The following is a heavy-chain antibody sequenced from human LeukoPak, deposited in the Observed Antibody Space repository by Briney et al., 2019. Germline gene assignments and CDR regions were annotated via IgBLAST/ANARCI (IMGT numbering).Heavy chain of an antibody. CDR1: GGSFSGYY. D-gene: IGHD4-4*01. V-gene: IGHV4-34*01. CDR3: ASLLMTTVTLG. CDR2: IYYSGST. J-gene: IGHJ4*02. Sequence: SETLSLTCAVYGGSFSGYYWSWIRQPPGKGLEWIGSIYYSGSTYYNPSLKSRVTISVDTSKNQFSLKLSSVTAADTAVYYCASLLMTTVTLGWGQGTLVTVSS.